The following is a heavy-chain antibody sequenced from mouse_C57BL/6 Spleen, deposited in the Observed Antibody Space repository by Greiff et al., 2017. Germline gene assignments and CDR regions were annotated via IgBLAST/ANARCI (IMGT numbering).Heavy chain of an antibody. V-gene: IGHV1-53*01. Sequence: QVQLQQPGTELVKPGASVKLSCKASGYTFTSYWMHWVKQRPGQGLEWIGNINPSNGGTNYNEKFKSKATLTVDKSSRTAYMQLSSLTSEDSAVYYCARSSSSGYVRPWFAYWGQGTLVTVSA. J-gene: IGHJ3*01. CDR3: ARSSSSGYVRPWFAY. D-gene: IGHD3-2*02. CDR2: INPSNGGT. CDR1: GYTFTSYW.